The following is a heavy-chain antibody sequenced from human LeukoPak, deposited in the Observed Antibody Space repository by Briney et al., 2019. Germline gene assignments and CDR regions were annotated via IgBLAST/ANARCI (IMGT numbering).Heavy chain of an antibody. D-gene: IGHD2-2*01. CDR2: ISGSGGST. V-gene: IGHV3-23*01. CDR1: GFTFSSYA. J-gene: IGHJ4*02. Sequence: GESLRLSCAASGFTFSSYAMSWVRQAPGKGLEWVSAISGSGGSTYYADSVKGRFTISRDNSKNTLYLQMNSLRAEDTAVYYCAKDPPIVVVPAANGYWGQGTLVTVSS. CDR3: AKDPPIVVVPAANGY.